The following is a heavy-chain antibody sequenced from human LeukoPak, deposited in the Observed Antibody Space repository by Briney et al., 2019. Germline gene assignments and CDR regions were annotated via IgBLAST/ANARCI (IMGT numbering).Heavy chain of an antibody. J-gene: IGHJ6*02. D-gene: IGHD6-6*01. V-gene: IGHV1-3*01. CDR3: ARDSFNVRYYYGMDV. CDR1: GYTFTSYA. Sequence: ASVTVSCTASGYTFTSYAMHWVRQAPGQRLEWMGWINAGNGNTKYSQKFQGRVTITRDTSASTAYMELSSLRSEDTAVYYCARDSFNVRYYYGMDVWGQGTTVTVSS. CDR2: INAGNGNT.